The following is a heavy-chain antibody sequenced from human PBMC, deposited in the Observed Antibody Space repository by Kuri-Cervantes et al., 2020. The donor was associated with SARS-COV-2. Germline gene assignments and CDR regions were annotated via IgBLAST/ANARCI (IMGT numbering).Heavy chain of an antibody. CDR3: ARHEGWFPLWLPFDY. V-gene: IGHV4-30-2*03. J-gene: IGHJ4*02. CDR2: IYHSGST. D-gene: IGHD5-18*01. CDR1: GGSISSGGYY. Sequence: SCTVSGGSISSGGYYWSWIRQPPGKGLEWIGYIYHSGSTYYNPSLKSRVTISVDTSKNQFSLKLSSVTAADTAVYYCARHEGWFPLWLPFDYWGQGTLVTVSS.